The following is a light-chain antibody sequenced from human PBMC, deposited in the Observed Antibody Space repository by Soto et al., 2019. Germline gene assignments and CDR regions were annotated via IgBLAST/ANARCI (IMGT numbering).Light chain of an antibody. CDR1: QSVNSSY. CDR2: GAS. CDR3: QQYGSSPLT. J-gene: IGKJ4*01. Sequence: IVLTQSPGTLYLSPGERATLSCRASQSVNSSYLAWYQQKPGQAPRLLIYGASRRATGIPDRFSGSGSGTDFTLTISRLEPEDFAVYYCQQYGSSPLTFGGGTQVEIK. V-gene: IGKV3-20*01.